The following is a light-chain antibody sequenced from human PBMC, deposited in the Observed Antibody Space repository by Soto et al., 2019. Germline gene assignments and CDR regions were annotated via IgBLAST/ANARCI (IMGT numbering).Light chain of an antibody. CDR2: AAS. V-gene: IGKV1-17*01. J-gene: IGKJ1*01. Sequence: DLQMTQSPSSLSASVGGTVTIVCRASQGIRNDLGWYQQKPGKAPKCIIYAASSLQSGVPSRFSGSGSGTEFTLTISSLQPDDVATYYCQHYNSYSEAFGQGTKVDIK. CDR1: QGIRND. CDR3: QHYNSYSEA.